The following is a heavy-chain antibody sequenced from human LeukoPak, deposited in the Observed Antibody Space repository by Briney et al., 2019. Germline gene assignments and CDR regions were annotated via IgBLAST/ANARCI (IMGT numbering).Heavy chain of an antibody. V-gene: IGHV3-21*01. CDR2: ISSSSSYI. D-gene: IGHD3-22*01. J-gene: IGHJ4*02. Sequence: GGSLRLSCAASGFTFSSYSMNWVRQAPGKGLEWVSSISSSSSYIYYADSVKGRFTISRDSAKNSLYLQMSSLRAEDTAVYYCARGPRLGDSSGYYFFYWGQGTLVTVSS. CDR1: GFTFSSYS. CDR3: ARGPRLGDSSGYYFFY.